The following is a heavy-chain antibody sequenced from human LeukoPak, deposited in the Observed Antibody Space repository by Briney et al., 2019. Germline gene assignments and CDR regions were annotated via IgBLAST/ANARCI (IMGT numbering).Heavy chain of an antibody. CDR3: ATGSDFWTGLVN. Sequence: GGSLRLSCAASGFTVSSNFMSWVRQAPGKGLEWVSVIYSGGGTHYADSVRGRFTISRDNSENTLYLQMNSLRAADTAVYYCATGSDFWTGLVNWGQGTLVTVSS. J-gene: IGHJ4*02. CDR2: IYSGGGT. CDR1: GFTVSSNF. D-gene: IGHD3/OR15-3a*01. V-gene: IGHV3-53*01.